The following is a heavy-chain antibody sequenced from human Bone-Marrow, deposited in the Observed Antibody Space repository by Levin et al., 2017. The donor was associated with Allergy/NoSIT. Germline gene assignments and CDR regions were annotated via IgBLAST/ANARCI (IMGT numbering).Heavy chain of an antibody. CDR3: AKEVYGSGSGLYYYGMDV. V-gene: IGHV3-23*01. Sequence: KGLEWISLISGSGGGTYYADSVKGRFIISRDNSKNTLDLQMNSLIADDTAVYYCAKEVYGSGSGLYYYGMDVWGQGTTVTVSS. D-gene: IGHD3-10*01. J-gene: IGHJ6*02. CDR2: ISGSGGGT.